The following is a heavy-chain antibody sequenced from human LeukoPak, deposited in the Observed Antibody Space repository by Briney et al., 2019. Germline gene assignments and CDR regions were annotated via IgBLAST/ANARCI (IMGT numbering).Heavy chain of an antibody. CDR3: TSAWLQLWNSDAFDI. CDR2: IRSKANSYAT. V-gene: IGHV3-73*01. Sequence: GGSLRLSCAASGFTFSGSAMHWVRQASGKGLEWVGRIRSKANSYATAYAASVKGRFTISRDDSKNTAYLQMNSLKTEDTAVYYCTSAWLQLWNSDAFDIWGQGTMVTVSS. J-gene: IGHJ3*02. D-gene: IGHD5-18*01. CDR1: GFTFSGSA.